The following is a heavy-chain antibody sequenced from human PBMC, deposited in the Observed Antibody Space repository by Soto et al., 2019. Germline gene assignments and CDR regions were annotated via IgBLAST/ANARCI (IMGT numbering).Heavy chain of an antibody. D-gene: IGHD4-17*01. J-gene: IGHJ5*02. CDR2: IWYDGSNK. V-gene: IGHV3-33*01. CDR3: ARDRGTATTRTLNWFDP. CDR1: GFTFSSYG. Sequence: QVQLVESGGGVVQPGRSLRLSCAASGFTFSSYGMHWVRQAPGKGLEWVAVIWYDGSNKYYADSVKGRFTISRDNSKNTLYLQMNSLRAEDTAVYYCARDRGTATTRTLNWFDPWGQGTLVTVSS.